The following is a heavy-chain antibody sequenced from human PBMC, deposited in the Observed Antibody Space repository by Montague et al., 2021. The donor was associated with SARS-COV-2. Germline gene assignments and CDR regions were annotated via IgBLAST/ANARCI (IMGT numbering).Heavy chain of an antibody. V-gene: IGHV3-9*01. CDR3: AKGQKIQWLVFNSAPDWFDP. Sequence: SLSLSCAASGFTFDDYVMHWVRQAPGKGLEWVSGIGWRSGSIGYADSVKGQFTISRDNAKNSLYLQMNSLRAEDTALYHCAKGQKIQWLVFNSAPDWFDPWGQGTLVTVSS. CDR1: GFTFDDYV. D-gene: IGHD5-12*01. CDR2: IGWRSGSI. J-gene: IGHJ5*02.